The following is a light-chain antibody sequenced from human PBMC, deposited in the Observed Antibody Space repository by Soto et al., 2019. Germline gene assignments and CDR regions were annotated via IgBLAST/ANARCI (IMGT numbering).Light chain of an antibody. CDR2: KAS. CDR1: QSISSW. J-gene: IGKJ1*01. V-gene: IGKV1-5*03. CDR3: QQYYSYPWT. Sequence: DIQMTQSPSTLSASVGDRVTITCRASQSISSWLAWYQQKPGKAPKLLIYKASSLESGVPSGFSGSGSGTEFTLTISSLQPDYFSTYYCQQYYSYPWTFGQGTKVEIK.